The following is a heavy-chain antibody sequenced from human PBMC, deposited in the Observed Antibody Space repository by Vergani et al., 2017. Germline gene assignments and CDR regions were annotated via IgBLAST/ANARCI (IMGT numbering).Heavy chain of an antibody. V-gene: IGHV4-34*01. CDR1: GGSFSGYY. CDR2: INHSGST. CDR3: ARVADYDFWSGYANFDY. Sequence: QVQLQQWGAGLLKPSETLSLTCAVYGGSFSGYYWSWIRQPPGKGLEWIGEINHSGSTNYNPSLKSRVTISVDTSKNQFSLKLSSVTAADTAVYYCARVADYDFWSGYANFDYWGQGTLVTVSS. J-gene: IGHJ4*02. D-gene: IGHD3-3*01.